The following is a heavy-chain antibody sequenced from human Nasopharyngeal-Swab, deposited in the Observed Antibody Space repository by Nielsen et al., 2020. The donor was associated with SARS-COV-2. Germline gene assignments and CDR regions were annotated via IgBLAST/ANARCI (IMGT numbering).Heavy chain of an antibody. CDR3: AKDLQEWLVLGRYYYYNMDV. Sequence: SLNTSCAASCFIFSSYAISWVRQAPGKGLEWVSSISGSGGSTYYAHSVKGRFTTSRDNSKNTLYLQMNSLRAEDTAVYYCAKDLQEWLVLGRYYYYNMDVWGQGTTVTVSS. D-gene: IGHD6-19*01. CDR1: CFIFSSYA. J-gene: IGHJ6*02. V-gene: IGHV3-23*01. CDR2: ISGSGGST.